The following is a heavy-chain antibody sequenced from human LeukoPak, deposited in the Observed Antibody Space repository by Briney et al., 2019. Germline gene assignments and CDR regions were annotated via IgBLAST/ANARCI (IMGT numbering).Heavy chain of an antibody. CDR2: IYYSGST. D-gene: IGHD3-22*01. Sequence: SETLSLTCTVSGGSISSSSYYWGWIRQPPGKGLEWIGSIYYSGSTYYNPSLKSRVTISVDTSKNQFSLKLSSVTAADTAVYYCARGPQPPITMIVVVTNAEYFQHWGQGTLVTVSS. J-gene: IGHJ1*01. CDR3: ARGPQPPITMIVVVTNAEYFQH. CDR1: GGSISSSSYY. V-gene: IGHV4-39*07.